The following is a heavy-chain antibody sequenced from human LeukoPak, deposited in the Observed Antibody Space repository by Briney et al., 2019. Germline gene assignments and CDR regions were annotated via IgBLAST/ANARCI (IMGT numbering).Heavy chain of an antibody. CDR2: IYYIGNT. V-gene: IGHV4-39*01. CDR1: GASISSADYY. CDR3: ARHYYSSRSLPLLSH. Sequence: SETLSLTCTVSGASISSADYYWAWIRQPPGKGLEWIATIYYIGNTYFNPSLTSRVTISVDTSKNHFSLKLNSVTAADTAVYYCARHYYSSRSLPLLSHWGQGTLVTVSS. D-gene: IGHD2/OR15-2a*01. J-gene: IGHJ4*02.